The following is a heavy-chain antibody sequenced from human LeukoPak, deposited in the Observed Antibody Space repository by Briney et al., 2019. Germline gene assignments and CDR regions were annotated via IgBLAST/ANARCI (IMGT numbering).Heavy chain of an antibody. J-gene: IGHJ3*02. CDR2: TYPGDSDT. CDR1: GYSFTGYW. Sequence: GGSLKISCTDSGYSFTGYWIGWVGQMAGQGLEWMGITYPGDSDTRYRPSLQGKVAVSAGKSIITDYMQWSSRKASDSAMYYCATHTMFRGIHALDTRRQGTMVTVSS. CDR3: ATHTMFRGIHALDT. V-gene: IGHV5-51*01. D-gene: IGHD3-10*01.